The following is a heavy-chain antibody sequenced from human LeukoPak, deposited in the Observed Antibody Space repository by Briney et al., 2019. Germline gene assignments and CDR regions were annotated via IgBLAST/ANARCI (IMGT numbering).Heavy chain of an antibody. J-gene: IGHJ3*02. CDR1: EFVFSSHA. CDR3: AKERATPDHDAFDI. CDR2: ISYDGSNK. Sequence: GGSLRLSCVASEFVFSSHAMIWVRQAPGKGLEWVAVISYDGSNKYYADSVKGRFTISRDNSKNTLYLQMNNLRAEDTAVYYCAKERATPDHDAFDIWGQGTMVTVSS. V-gene: IGHV3-30*18. D-gene: IGHD5-12*01.